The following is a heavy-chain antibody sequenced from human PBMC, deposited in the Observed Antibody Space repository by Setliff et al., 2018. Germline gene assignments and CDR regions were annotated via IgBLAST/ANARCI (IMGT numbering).Heavy chain of an antibody. CDR1: GFIFSNFG. D-gene: IGHD3-9*01. J-gene: IGHJ6*02. CDR3: AKHGAYNDFLTGYNFYYDMDV. V-gene: IGHV3-30*18. CDR2: VSFDGRNK. Sequence: AGGSLRLSCGASGFIFSNFGMHWVRQAPGKGLEWVAAVSFDGRNKYYEDSVKGRFTISRDNSKNTLYLQMNSLRAEDTAVYYCAKHGAYNDFLTGYNFYYDMDVWGQGTTVTVSS.